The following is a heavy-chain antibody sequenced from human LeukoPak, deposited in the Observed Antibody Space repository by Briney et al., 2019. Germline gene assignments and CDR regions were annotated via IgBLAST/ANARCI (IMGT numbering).Heavy chain of an antibody. CDR2: ITASGDST. Sequence: PGGSLRLSCSGSGFPFSSYPISWVRQPPGKGLEWVSAITASGDSTYSADSGKGRFTISRDNSKNTLDLQMNSLRAEDTAVYYCASPMVWSQTDYWGQGTLVTVSS. J-gene: IGHJ4*02. CDR1: GFPFSSYP. CDR3: ASPMVWSQTDY. D-gene: IGHD3-10*01. V-gene: IGHV3-23*01.